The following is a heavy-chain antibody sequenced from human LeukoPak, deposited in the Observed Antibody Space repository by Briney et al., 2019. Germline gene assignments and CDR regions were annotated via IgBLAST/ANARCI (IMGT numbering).Heavy chain of an antibody. D-gene: IGHD3-22*01. CDR3: AKDSGVVVILVLDY. CDR2: ISFSGSTI. J-gene: IGHJ4*02. V-gene: IGHV3-48*03. CDR1: GFTFSNYQ. Sequence: GGSLRLSCAASGFTFSNYQINWVRQAPGRGLEWVSYISFSGSTIYYADSVRGRFTISRDNAKNTLYLQMNSLRAEDTAVYYCAKDSGVVVILVLDYWGQGTLVTVSS.